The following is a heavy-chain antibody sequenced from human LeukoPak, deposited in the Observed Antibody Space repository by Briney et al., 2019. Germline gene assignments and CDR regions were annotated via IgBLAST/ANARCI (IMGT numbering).Heavy chain of an antibody. CDR2: ISGSGGRT. J-gene: IGHJ5*02. Sequence: GSLRLSCAASGFTFSSYAMSWVRQAPGKGLEWVSAISGSGGRTYYADSVKGGLTISRDNSKKTLYLQMNRQRDEDTAVYYCSKDFRVYFHDYGHYWFDPWGQGTLVTVSS. V-gene: IGHV3-23*01. CDR1: GFTFSSYA. CDR3: SKDFRVYFHDYGHYWFDP. D-gene: IGHD4-17*01.